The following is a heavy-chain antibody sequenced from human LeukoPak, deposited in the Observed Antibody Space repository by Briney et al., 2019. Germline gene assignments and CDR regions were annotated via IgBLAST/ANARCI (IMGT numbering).Heavy chain of an antibody. CDR3: ARGLYYYDSSGYSVYFDY. V-gene: IGHV1-18*01. CDR2: ISAYNGNT. Sequence: GASLKVSCKASGYTFTSYGISWVRQAPGQGLEWMGWISAYNGNTNYAQKLQGRVTMTTDTSTSTAYMELRSLRSDDTAVYYCARGLYYYDSSGYSVYFDYWGQGTLVTVS. D-gene: IGHD3-22*01. CDR1: GYTFTSYG. J-gene: IGHJ4*02.